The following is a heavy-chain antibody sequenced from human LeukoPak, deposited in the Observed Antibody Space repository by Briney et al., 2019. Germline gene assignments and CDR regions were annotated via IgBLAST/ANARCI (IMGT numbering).Heavy chain of an antibody. Sequence: GGSLRLSCAASGFTFSSYAMSWVRQAPGKGLEWVSAISGSGGSTYYADSVKGRFTISRDNSKNTLYLQMNSLRAEDTAVYYCAKDQIRGYSYGKDAFDIWGQGTMVTVSS. CDR2: ISGSGGST. CDR1: GFTFSSYA. J-gene: IGHJ3*02. CDR3: AKDQIRGYSYGKDAFDI. V-gene: IGHV3-23*01. D-gene: IGHD5-18*01.